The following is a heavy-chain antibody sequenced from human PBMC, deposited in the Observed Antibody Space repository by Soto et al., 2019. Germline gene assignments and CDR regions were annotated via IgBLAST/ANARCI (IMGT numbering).Heavy chain of an antibody. CDR1: GFTFSSYS. Sequence: EVQLVESGGGLVKPGGSLRLSCAASGFTFSSYSMNWVRQAPGKGLEWVSSISSSSSYIYYADSVKGRFTISRDNAKNSLYLQMNSLRAEDTAVYYCARLGTYYYGSGRNWGQGTLVTVSS. J-gene: IGHJ4*02. D-gene: IGHD3-10*01. V-gene: IGHV3-21*01. CDR2: ISSSSSYI. CDR3: ARLGTYYYGSGRN.